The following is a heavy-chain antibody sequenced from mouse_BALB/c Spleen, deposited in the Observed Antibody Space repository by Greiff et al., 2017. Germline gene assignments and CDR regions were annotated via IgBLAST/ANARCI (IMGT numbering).Heavy chain of an antibody. CDR3: ARHPAY. CDR2: ISSGGSYT. CDR1: GFTFSSYA. J-gene: IGHJ3*01. V-gene: IGHV5-9-3*01. Sequence: EVKLVESGGGLVKPGGSLKLSCAASGFTFSSYAMSWVRQTPEKRLEWVATISSGGSYTYYPDSVKGRFTISRDNAKNTLYLQMSSLRSEDTAMYYCARHPAYWGQGTLVTVSA.